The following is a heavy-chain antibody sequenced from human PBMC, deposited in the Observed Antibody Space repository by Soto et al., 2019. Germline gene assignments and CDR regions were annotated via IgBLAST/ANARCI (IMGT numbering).Heavy chain of an antibody. V-gene: IGHV1-69*02. Sequence: QVQLVQSGAEVKKPGSSVKVSCKASGGTFSSYTISWVRQAPGQGLEWMGRIIPILGIANYAQKFQGRVTITAVNSTSTAYMELSSLRSEDTAVYYCARQWLRYGMDVWGQGTTVTVSS. CDR3: ARQWLRYGMDV. CDR2: IIPILGIA. CDR1: GGTFSSYT. D-gene: IGHD5-12*01. J-gene: IGHJ6*02.